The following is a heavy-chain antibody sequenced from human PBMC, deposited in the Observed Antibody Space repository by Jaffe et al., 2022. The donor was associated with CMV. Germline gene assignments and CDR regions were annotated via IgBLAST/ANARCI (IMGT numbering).Heavy chain of an antibody. D-gene: IGHD3-10*01. CDR1: GFTFSSYG. CDR2: IWYDGSNK. Sequence: QVQLVESGGGVVQPGRSLRLSCAASGFTFSSYGMHWVRQAPGKGLEWVAVIWYDGSNKYYADSVKGRFTISRDNSKNTLYLQMNSLRAEDTAVYYCARDTYYYGSGRLYYYMDVWGKGTTVTVSS. V-gene: IGHV3-33*08. J-gene: IGHJ6*03. CDR3: ARDTYYYGSGRLYYYMDV.